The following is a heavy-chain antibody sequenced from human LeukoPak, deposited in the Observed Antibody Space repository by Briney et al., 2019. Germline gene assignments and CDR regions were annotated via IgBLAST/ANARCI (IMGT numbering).Heavy chain of an antibody. CDR1: GYTFTIYG. D-gene: IGHD2-15*01. J-gene: IGHJ6*02. V-gene: IGHV1-18*01. Sequence: ASVKVSCKASGYTFTIYGISWVRQAPGQGLEWMGWISAYNGNTNYAQKLQGRVTMTTDTSTSTAYMELRSLRSDDTAVYYCARNYCSGGSCYPYYYYGMDVWGQGTTVTVSS. CDR2: ISAYNGNT. CDR3: ARNYCSGGSCYPYYYYGMDV.